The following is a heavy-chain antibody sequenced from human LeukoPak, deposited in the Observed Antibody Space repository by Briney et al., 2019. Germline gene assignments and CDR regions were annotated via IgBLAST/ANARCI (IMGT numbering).Heavy chain of an antibody. CDR1: GYTFTTYY. V-gene: IGHV1-46*01. Sequence: ASVKVSCKTSGYTFTTYYMHWVRQAPGQGLEWMGIINPSGGSTNYAQKFQGRVTMARDTSTSTVYMELSSLTSEDTAVYYCARGDTFSSSWGYFDYWGQGTLVTVSS. D-gene: IGHD6-13*01. J-gene: IGHJ4*02. CDR3: ARGDTFSSSWGYFDY. CDR2: INPSGGST.